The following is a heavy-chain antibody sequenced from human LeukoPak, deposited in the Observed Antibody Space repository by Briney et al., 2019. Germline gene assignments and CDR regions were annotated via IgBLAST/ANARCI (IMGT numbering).Heavy chain of an antibody. CDR2: IRSKAYGGTT. Sequence: GGSLRLSCTASGFTFGDYAMSWVRQAPGKGLEWVGFIRSKAYGGTTEYAASVKGRFTISRDDSKSIAYLQMNSLKTEDTAVYYCTRGRWERYFDWLLRDYYYYMDVWGKGTTVTISS. D-gene: IGHD3-9*01. CDR1: GFTFGDYA. CDR3: TRGRWERYFDWLLRDYYYYMDV. V-gene: IGHV3-49*04. J-gene: IGHJ6*03.